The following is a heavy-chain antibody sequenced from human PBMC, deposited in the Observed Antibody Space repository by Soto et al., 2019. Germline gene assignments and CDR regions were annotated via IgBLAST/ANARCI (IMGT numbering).Heavy chain of an antibody. Sequence: SVKVSCKASGGTFSSYAISWVRQAPGQGLEWMGGIIPIFGTANYAQKFQGRVTITADESTSTAYMELSNLRSEDTAVYYCARVGSSVVLVPAATSYYYYGMDVWG. CDR3: ARVGSSVVLVPAATSYYYYGMDV. CDR1: GGTFSSYA. D-gene: IGHD2-2*01. CDR2: IIPIFGTA. V-gene: IGHV1-69*13. J-gene: IGHJ6*02.